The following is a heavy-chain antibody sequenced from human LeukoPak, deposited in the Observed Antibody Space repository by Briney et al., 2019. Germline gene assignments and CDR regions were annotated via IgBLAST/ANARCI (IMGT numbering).Heavy chain of an antibody. CDR3: ARDSPRGYCSGGSCYAGFDP. Sequence: RGSLTLSCAASAFTFSSYSMNWVRQAPGKGLEWVSSISRSSSYIYYADSVKGRFTISRDNAKNSLYLQMNSLSAEDTAVYYCARDSPRGYCSGGSCYAGFDPWGQGTL. V-gene: IGHV3-21*01. CDR2: ISRSSSYI. CDR1: AFTFSSYS. J-gene: IGHJ5*02. D-gene: IGHD2-15*01.